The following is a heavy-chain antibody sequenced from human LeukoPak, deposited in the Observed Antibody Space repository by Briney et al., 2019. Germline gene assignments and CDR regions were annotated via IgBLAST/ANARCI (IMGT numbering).Heavy chain of an antibody. CDR2: IIPIFGTA. Sequence: SVKVSCKASGGTFSSYAISWVRQAPGHGLEWMGGIIPIFGTANYAQKFQGRVTITTDESTITAYMELSSLRSEDTAVYYCARFGYSYGYGYFDYWGQGTLVTVSS. D-gene: IGHD5-18*01. CDR1: GGTFSSYA. J-gene: IGHJ4*02. V-gene: IGHV1-69*05. CDR3: ARFGYSYGYGYFDY.